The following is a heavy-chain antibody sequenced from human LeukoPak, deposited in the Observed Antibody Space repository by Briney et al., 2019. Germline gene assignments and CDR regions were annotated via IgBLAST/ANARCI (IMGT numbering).Heavy chain of an antibody. J-gene: IGHJ6*02. CDR1: GGSISSGGYS. V-gene: IGHV4-30-2*01. CDR2: INHSGST. D-gene: IGHD1-1*01. Sequence: SETLSLTCAVSGGSISSGGYSWSWIRQPPGKGLEWIGEINHSGSTNYNPSLKSRVTISVDTSKNQFSLKLSSVTAADTAVYYCGTSRSSYYYYGMDVWGQGTTVTVSS. CDR3: GTSRSSYYYYGMDV.